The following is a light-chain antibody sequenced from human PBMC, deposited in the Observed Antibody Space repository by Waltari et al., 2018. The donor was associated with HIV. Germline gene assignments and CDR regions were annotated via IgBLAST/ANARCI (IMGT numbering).Light chain of an antibody. J-gene: IGKJ2*01. Sequence: DVVMTQSQDSLAVSLGARATINCKSSQNVLFTPNNKNYLAWYQQKPQQPPKLIIYWASTRESGVPDRFSGAGSGTDFTLTISSLQAEDVAVYYCQQYYTSPPAFGQGTKVEIK. CDR2: WAS. V-gene: IGKV4-1*01. CDR3: QQYYTSPPA. CDR1: QNVLFTPNNKNY.